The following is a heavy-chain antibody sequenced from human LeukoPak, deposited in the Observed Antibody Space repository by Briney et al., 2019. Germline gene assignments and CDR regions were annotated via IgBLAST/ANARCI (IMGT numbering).Heavy chain of an antibody. Sequence: ASVKVSCKASGYTFTSYYMHWVRQAPGQGLEWMGIINPSSGSTSYAQKFQGRVTITADESTSTAYMELSSLRSEDTAVYYCATKLKHYDILTGYYYYYYYMDVWGKGTTVTISS. V-gene: IGHV1-46*01. CDR1: GYTFTSYY. CDR3: ATKLKHYDILTGYYYYYYYMDV. D-gene: IGHD3-9*01. CDR2: INPSSGST. J-gene: IGHJ6*03.